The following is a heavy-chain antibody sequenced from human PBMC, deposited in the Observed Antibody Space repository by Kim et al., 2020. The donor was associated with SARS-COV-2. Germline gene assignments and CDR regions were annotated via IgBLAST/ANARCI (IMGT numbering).Heavy chain of an antibody. D-gene: IGHD1-1*01. J-gene: IGHJ4*02. CDR1: GGTFTTYA. CDR2: IIPIFGTA. Sequence: SVKVSCKASGGTFTTYAISWVRQAPGQGLEWMGGIIPIFGTANFAQKFQGRVRITADTSTSTAYMELSSLRSEDTAVYYCARKWTTGTTGYYFDYWGQGTLVTVSS. V-gene: IGHV1-69*06. CDR3: ARKWTTGTTGYYFDY.